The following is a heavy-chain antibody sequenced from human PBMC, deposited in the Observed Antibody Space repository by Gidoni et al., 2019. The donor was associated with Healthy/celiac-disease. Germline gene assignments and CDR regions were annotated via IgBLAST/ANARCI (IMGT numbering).Heavy chain of an antibody. V-gene: IGHV3-23*01. J-gene: IGHJ6*04. CDR1: GFTFSSYA. CDR3: ANVFNFGRDV. Sequence: EVQLLESGGGLVQPGGSLTLSCATSGFTFSSYAMSWVRQAPGKGLEWVSAISGSGGSTYYADSVKGRFTISRDNSKNTLYLQMNSLRAEDTAVYYCANVFNFGRDVWGKGTTVTVSS. CDR2: ISGSGGST.